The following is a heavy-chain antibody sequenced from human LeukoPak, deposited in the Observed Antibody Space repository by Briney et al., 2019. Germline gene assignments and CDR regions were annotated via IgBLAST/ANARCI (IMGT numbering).Heavy chain of an antibody. D-gene: IGHD1-26*01. CDR1: GYTFTRYV. Sequence: ASVKVSCKTSGYTFTRYVINWVRQAPGQGLEWMGWISVFNGDINYAQNLQGRVTMTTDTSTSTAYMELRSLRSDDTAVYYCARDGGSTAFDIWGQGAMVTVSS. J-gene: IGHJ3*02. CDR3: ARDGGSTAFDI. V-gene: IGHV1-18*01. CDR2: ISVFNGDI.